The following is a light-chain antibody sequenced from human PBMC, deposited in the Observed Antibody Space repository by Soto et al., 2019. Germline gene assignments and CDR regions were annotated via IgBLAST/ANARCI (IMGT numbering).Light chain of an antibody. CDR1: QSVSSSF. J-gene: IGKJ1*01. CDR2: GAS. Sequence: EIGFADSPGTLSLSPGESATLSCRASQSVSSSFLAWYHQKAGQAPRLLIYGASRRATGIPDRFSGSGSGTDFTLTISRLEPEDFAVYYCQQYVSSPWAFGQGTKVDIK. CDR3: QQYVSSPWA. V-gene: IGKV3-20*01.